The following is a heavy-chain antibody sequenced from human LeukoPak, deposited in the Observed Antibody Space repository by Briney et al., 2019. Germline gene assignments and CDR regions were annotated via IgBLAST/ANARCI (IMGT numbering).Heavy chain of an antibody. V-gene: IGHV1-2*02. CDR3: ARHSNDMTTVVTPVYFDY. CDR1: GYTLTGHS. CDR2: MNPNSGGT. D-gene: IGHD4-23*01. Sequence: ASVKVSCKASGYTLTGHSMHWVRQAPGQGLEWMGWMNPNSGGTKYTRKFQGRVTMTRDTSISTAYMELSRLTSDDTAMYYCARHSNDMTTVVTPVYFDYWGQGTLVTVSS. J-gene: IGHJ4*02.